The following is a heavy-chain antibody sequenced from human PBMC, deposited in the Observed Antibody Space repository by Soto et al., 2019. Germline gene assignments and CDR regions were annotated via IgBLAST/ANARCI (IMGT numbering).Heavy chain of an antibody. V-gene: IGHV1-69*13. CDR2: IIPIFGTA. J-gene: IGHJ6*02. Sequence: GASVKVSCKASGGTFSSYAISWVRQAPGQGLEWMGGIIPIFGTANYAQKFQGRVTITADESTSTAYMELSSLRSEDTAVYYCARLLVGFLELPPYGMDVWGQGTTVTVSS. CDR1: GGTFSSYA. CDR3: ARLLVGFLELPPYGMDV. D-gene: IGHD1-7*01.